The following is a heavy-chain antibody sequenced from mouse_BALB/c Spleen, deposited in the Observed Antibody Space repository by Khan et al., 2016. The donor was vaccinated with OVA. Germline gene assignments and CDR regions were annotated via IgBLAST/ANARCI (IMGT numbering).Heavy chain of an antibody. CDR1: GFTFSTYG. J-gene: IGHJ3*01. CDR2: VSTGGSYT. V-gene: IGHV5-6*01. D-gene: IGHD1-1*01. CDR3: TRLAYYYDSEGFAY. Sequence: EVQRVESGGDLVKPGGSLKLSCAASGFTFSTYGMSWVRQTPDKRLEWVATVSTGGSYTYYPDSVKGRFTISRDTAKNTLYLQMSGLKSEDTAMFYGTRLAYYYDSEGFAYWGQGTLVTVSA.